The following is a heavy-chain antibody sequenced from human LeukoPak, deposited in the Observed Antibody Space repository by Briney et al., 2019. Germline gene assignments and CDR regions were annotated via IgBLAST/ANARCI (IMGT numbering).Heavy chain of an antibody. CDR3: AKDRVAVTSFAISDY. CDR1: GFTFSSYA. Sequence: VGSLRLSCAASGFTFSSYAMSWVRQAPGKGLEWVSAICGSGGSTYYADSVKGRFPIPRDNSKYSLYLQMNSLRAEDTAVYYCAKDRVAVTSFAISDYWGQGTLVTVSS. J-gene: IGHJ4*02. D-gene: IGHD4-17*01. V-gene: IGHV3-23*01. CDR2: ICGSGGST.